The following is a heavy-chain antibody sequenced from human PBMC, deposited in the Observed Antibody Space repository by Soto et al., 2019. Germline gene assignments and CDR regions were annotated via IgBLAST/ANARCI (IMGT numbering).Heavy chain of an antibody. J-gene: IGHJ4*02. CDR3: VLFGVVTTYFDY. V-gene: IGHV1-69*02. Sequence: QVQLVQSGAEVKKPGSSVKVSCKASGGTFISYTISWVRQAPGQGLEWMGRIIPILGIANYAQKFQGRVTITADKSTSTAYMELSSLRSEDTAVYYCVLFGVVTTYFDYWGQGTLVTVSS. D-gene: IGHD3-3*01. CDR2: IIPILGIA. CDR1: GGTFISYT.